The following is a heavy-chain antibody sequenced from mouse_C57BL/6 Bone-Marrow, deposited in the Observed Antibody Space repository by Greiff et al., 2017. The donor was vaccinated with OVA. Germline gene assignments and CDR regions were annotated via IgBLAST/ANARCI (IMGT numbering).Heavy chain of an antibody. CDR1: GFTFTNYY. D-gene: IGHD1-1*01. Sequence: EVQRVVSGGGLVQPGDSLSLSCAASGFTFTNYYMSWVRQPPGKALEWLAFIRNKPNGSTTEYSASVKGRFTISRDNSQSILYLQMNALRAEDSATYYCARYKGRVAVDYFDYWGQGTALTVSS. J-gene: IGHJ2*01. CDR2: IRNKPNGSTT. CDR3: ARYKGRVAVDYFDY. V-gene: IGHV7-3*01.